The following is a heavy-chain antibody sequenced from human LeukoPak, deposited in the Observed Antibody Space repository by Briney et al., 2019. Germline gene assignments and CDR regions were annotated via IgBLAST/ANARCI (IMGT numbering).Heavy chain of an antibody. CDR1: GGSISSGSYY. J-gene: IGHJ4*02. CDR2: IYTSGST. V-gene: IGHV4-61*02. CDR3: ARAVGVSIAAAGTRAYYFDY. Sequence: SETLSLTCTVSGGSISSGSYYWSWIRQPAGKALEWIGRIYTSGSTNYNPSLKSRVTISVDTSKNQFSLKLSSVTAADTAVYYCARAVGVSIAAAGTRAYYFDYWGQGTLVTVSS. D-gene: IGHD6-13*01.